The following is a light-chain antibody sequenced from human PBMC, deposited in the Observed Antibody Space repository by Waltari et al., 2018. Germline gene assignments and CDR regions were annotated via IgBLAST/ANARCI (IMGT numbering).Light chain of an antibody. CDR1: SSDVGGGDS. J-gene: IGLJ2*01. Sequence: QSALSQPASVSGSPGQSITISCTGSSSDVGGGDSVSWYQDHPGQAPKVIIYDVNNRPSGVSDRFSGSKSGNTASLTISGLQAEDEANYYCCSQSSYNGVIFGGGTKLTVL. CDR3: CSQSSYNGVI. CDR2: DVN. V-gene: IGLV2-14*03.